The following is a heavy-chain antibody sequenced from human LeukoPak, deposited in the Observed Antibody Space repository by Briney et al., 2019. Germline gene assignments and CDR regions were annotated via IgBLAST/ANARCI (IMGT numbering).Heavy chain of an antibody. CDR2: IIPIFGTA. J-gene: IGHJ4*02. CDR3: ARDGDYSLGGLDY. Sequence: SAKVSCKASGGTFSSYAISWVRQAPGQGLEWMGRIIPIFGTANYAQKLQGRVTITTDESTSTAYMELSSLRSEDTAVYYCARDGDYSLGGLDYWGQGTLVTVSS. D-gene: IGHD4-17*01. V-gene: IGHV1-69*05. CDR1: GGTFSSYA.